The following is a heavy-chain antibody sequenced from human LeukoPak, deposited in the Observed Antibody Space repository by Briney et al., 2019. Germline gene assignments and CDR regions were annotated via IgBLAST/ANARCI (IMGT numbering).Heavy chain of an antibody. D-gene: IGHD6-25*01. Sequence: GGSLRLSCAASGFTFSSYSMNWVRQAPGKGLEWVSSISSSSSYIYYADSVKGRFTISRDNAKNSLYLQMNSLRAEDTAVYYCVRSQRDGQGYFDYWGQGTLVTVSS. CDR1: GFTFSSYS. CDR2: ISSSSSYI. V-gene: IGHV3-21*01. J-gene: IGHJ4*02. CDR3: VRSQRDGQGYFDY.